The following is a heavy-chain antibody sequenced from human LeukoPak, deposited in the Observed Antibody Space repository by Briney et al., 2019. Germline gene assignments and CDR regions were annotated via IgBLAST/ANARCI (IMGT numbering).Heavy chain of an antibody. CDR1: GGSISSYY. CDR3: ARLRPVAGYDAFDI. Sequence: SETLSLTCSVSGGSISSYYWSWIRQPPGKGLEWIGYIYYSGSTNYNPFLKSRVTMSVDTSKNQFSLKLTSVTAADTAVYYCARLRPVAGYDAFDIWGHGTIVTVSS. V-gene: IGHV4-59*08. J-gene: IGHJ3*02. D-gene: IGHD6-19*01. CDR2: IYYSGST.